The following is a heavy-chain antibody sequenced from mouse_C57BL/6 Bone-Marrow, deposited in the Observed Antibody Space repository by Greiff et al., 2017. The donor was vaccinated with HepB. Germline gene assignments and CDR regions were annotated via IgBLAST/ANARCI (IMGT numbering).Heavy chain of an antibody. Sequence: VQLKESGGGLVKPGGSLKLSCAASGFTFSDYGMHWVRQAPEKGLEWVAYISSGSSTIYYADTVKGRFTISRDNAKNTLFLQMTSLRSEDTAMYYCARRSNYIYPYYAMDYWGQGTSVTVSS. V-gene: IGHV5-17*01. J-gene: IGHJ4*01. D-gene: IGHD2-12*01. CDR1: GFTFSDYG. CDR2: ISSGSSTI. CDR3: ARRSNYIYPYYAMDY.